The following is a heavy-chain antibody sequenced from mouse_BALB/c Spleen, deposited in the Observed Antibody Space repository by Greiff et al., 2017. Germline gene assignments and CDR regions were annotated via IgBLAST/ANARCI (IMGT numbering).Heavy chain of an antibody. CDR1: GFTFSSYT. CDR2: ISNGGGST. Sequence: EVMLVESGGGLVQPGGSLKLSCAASGFTFSSYTMSWVRQTPEKRLEWVAYISNGGGSTYYPDTVKGRFTISRDNAKNTLYLQMSSLKSEDTAMYYCARHYPDDYDGGGAMDYWGQGTSVTVSS. CDR3: ARHYPDDYDGGGAMDY. J-gene: IGHJ4*01. V-gene: IGHV5-12-2*01. D-gene: IGHD2-4*01.